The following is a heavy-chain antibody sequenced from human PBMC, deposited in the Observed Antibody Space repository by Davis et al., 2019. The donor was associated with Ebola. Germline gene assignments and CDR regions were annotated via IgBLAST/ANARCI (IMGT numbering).Heavy chain of an antibody. Sequence: SETLSLTCTVSGGSISSYYWSWIRQPPGKGLEWIGYIYYSGSTNYNPSLKSRVTISVDTSKNQFSLKLSSVTAADTAVYYCARLGCSSTSCYSYYYYYGMDVWGQGTTVTVSS. V-gene: IGHV4-59*08. CDR2: IYYSGST. CDR1: GGSISSYY. CDR3: ARLGCSSTSCYSYYYYYGMDV. D-gene: IGHD2-2*02. J-gene: IGHJ6*02.